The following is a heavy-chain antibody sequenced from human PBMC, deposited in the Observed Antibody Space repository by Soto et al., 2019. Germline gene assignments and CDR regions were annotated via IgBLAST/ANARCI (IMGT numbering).Heavy chain of an antibody. J-gene: IGHJ1*01. CDR3: ASIDCISTSCYPLGFAEYFQH. CDR1: GFTFSSYA. V-gene: IGHV3-30-3*01. Sequence: QVQLVESGGGVVQPGRSLRLSCAASGFTFSSYAMHWVRQAPGKGLEWVAVISYDGSNKYYADSVKGRFTISRDNSKNXLXLXXNSLRAEDTAVYYCASIDCISTSCYPLGFAEYFQHWGQGTLVTVSS. CDR2: ISYDGSNK. D-gene: IGHD2-2*01.